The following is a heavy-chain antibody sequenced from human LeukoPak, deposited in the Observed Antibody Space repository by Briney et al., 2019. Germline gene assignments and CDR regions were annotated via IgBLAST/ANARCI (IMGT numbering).Heavy chain of an antibody. CDR3: ARVPGRSGSYHYFDY. Sequence: GGSLRLSCKASGYTFTGYYMHWVRQAPGQGLEWMGWINPNSGGTNYAQKFQGRVTMTRDTSISTAYMELSRLRSDDTAVYYCARVPGRSGSYHYFDYWGQGTLVTVSS. V-gene: IGHV1-2*02. J-gene: IGHJ4*02. D-gene: IGHD1-26*01. CDR2: INPNSGGT. CDR1: GYTFTGYY.